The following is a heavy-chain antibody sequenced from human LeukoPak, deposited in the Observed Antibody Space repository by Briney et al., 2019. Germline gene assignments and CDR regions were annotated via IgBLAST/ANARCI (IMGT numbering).Heavy chain of an antibody. CDR1: GYTFTSYA. Sequence: PGASVTVSCKASGYTFTSYAMHWVRQAPGQRLEWMGWINAGNGNTKYSQKFQGRVTITRDTSASTAYMELSSLRSEGTAVYYCAREDVVVAAPFDYWGQGTLVTVSS. J-gene: IGHJ4*02. V-gene: IGHV1-3*01. D-gene: IGHD2-15*01. CDR2: INAGNGNT. CDR3: AREDVVVAAPFDY.